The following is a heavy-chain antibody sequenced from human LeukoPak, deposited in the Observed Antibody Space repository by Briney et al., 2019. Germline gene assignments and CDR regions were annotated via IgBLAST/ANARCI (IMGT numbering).Heavy chain of an antibody. CDR1: GFSFSNYY. D-gene: IGHD2-21*01. CDR3: AREGDGSRYYFDY. V-gene: IGHV3-48*04. Sequence: GGSLRLSCKASGFSFSNYYMNWVRQAPGKGLEWLSHINGRGGIINYADSVKGRFTISRDNARNSLDLHMSSLGAEDTAVYYCAREGDGSRYYFDYWGQGILVTVSS. J-gene: IGHJ4*02. CDR2: INGRGGII.